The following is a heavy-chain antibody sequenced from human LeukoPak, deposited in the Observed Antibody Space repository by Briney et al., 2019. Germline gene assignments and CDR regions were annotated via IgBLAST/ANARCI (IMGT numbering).Heavy chain of an antibody. D-gene: IGHD6-19*01. J-gene: IGHJ5*02. CDR3: VKDDLTGIAVAGSFDP. CDR2: ISSNGGST. CDR1: GFTFSSYG. V-gene: IGHV3-64D*06. Sequence: PGGSLRLSCAASGFTFSSYGMHWVRQAPGEGLEYVSAISSNGGSTYYADSVKGRFTISRDNSKNTLYLQMSSLRAEDTAVYYCVKDDLTGIAVAGSFDPWGQGTLVTVSS.